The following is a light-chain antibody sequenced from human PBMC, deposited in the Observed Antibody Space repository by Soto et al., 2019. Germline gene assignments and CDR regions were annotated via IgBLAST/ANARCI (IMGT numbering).Light chain of an antibody. CDR1: SSDVGGYNS. Sequence: QSALTQPRSVSGSPGQSVTISCPGTSSDVGGYNSVSWYQQHPGKAPKLIIYNVDTRPPGIPHRFSGSKSGNTASLTISGLQAEDEADYYCCSFAGSYTYVFGTGTKVTVL. CDR3: CSFAGSYTYV. V-gene: IGLV2-11*01. J-gene: IGLJ1*01. CDR2: NVD.